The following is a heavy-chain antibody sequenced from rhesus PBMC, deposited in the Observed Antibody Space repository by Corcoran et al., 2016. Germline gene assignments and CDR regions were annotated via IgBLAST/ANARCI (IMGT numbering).Heavy chain of an antibody. CDR2: INGNSGST. J-gene: IGHJ4*01. CDR3: AIGPIAAGLYFDY. V-gene: IGHV4-80*01. CDR1: GSSISSYW. D-gene: IGHD6-13*01. Sequence: QVQLQESGPGLVKPSETLSLTCTVSGSSISSYWWSWIRQPPGKGLEWIGEINGNSGSTNYNPSLKSRVTISRDTSKNQFSLKLSSVTAADTAVYYCAIGPIAAGLYFDYWGQGVLVTVSS.